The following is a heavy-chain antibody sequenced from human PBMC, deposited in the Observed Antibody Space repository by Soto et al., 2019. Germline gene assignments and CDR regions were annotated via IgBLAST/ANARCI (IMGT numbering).Heavy chain of an antibody. D-gene: IGHD2-8*01. V-gene: IGHV1-24*01. CDR1: GYTLTELS. CDR2: FDPEDGET. CDR3: AKDSPYCNNGVCYGYYFDY. Sequence: ASVKVSCKVSGYTLTELSMHWVRQAPGKGLEWMGGFDPEDGETIYAQKFQGRVTMTEDTSTDTAYMELSSLRSEDTAVYYCAKDSPYCNNGVCYGYYFDYWGQGTLVPVSS. J-gene: IGHJ4*02.